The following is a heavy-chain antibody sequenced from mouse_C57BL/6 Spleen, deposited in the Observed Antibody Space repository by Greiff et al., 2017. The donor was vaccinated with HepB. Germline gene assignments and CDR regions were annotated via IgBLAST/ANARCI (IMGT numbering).Heavy chain of an antibody. CDR3: ARRDYGSSYCDMDV. D-gene: IGHD1-1*01. J-gene: IGHJ4*01. V-gene: IGHV1-55*01. CDR1: GFTFSSYG. CDR2: INPGSGST. Sequence: LQQPGGDLVKPGGSVKMSCKASGFTFSSYGITWVKQSPEQGLEWIGNINPGSGSTNYHEKLKSRVTLSVDTSTSTAYLQISNLKSEDSAVYYCARRDYGSSYCDMDVWGQGTSVTVSS.